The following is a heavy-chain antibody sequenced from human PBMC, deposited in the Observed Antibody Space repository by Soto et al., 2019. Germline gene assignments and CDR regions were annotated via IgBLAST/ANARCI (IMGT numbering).Heavy chain of an antibody. V-gene: IGHV3-33*01. J-gene: IGHJ4*02. CDR2: IWYDGSNK. CDR1: GFTFSSYG. CDR3: ARSYDSSAGDY. D-gene: IGHD3-22*01. Sequence: PGGSLRLSCAASGFTFSSYGMHWVRQAPGKGLEWVAVIWYDGSNKYYADSVKGRFTISRDNSKNTLYLQMNSLRAEDTAVYYCARSYDSSAGDYWGQGTLVTVSA.